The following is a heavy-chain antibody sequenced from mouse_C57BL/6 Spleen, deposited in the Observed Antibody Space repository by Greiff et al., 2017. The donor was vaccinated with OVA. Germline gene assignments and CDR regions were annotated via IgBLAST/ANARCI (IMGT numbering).Heavy chain of an antibody. CDR3: ARGLYDYDGRCAY. Sequence: EVQLQQSGPELVKPGASVKISCKASGYTFTDYYMNWVKQSHGKSLEWIGDINPNNGGTSYNQKFKGKATLTVDKSSSTAYMELRSLTSEDSAVYYCARGLYDYDGRCAYWGQGTLVTVSA. V-gene: IGHV1-26*01. J-gene: IGHJ3*01. CDR1: GYTFTDYY. CDR2: INPNNGGT. D-gene: IGHD2-4*01.